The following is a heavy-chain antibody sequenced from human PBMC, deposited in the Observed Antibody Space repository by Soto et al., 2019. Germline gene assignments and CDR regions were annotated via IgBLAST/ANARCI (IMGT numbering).Heavy chain of an antibody. Sequence: LEAHSLPNAVFCGAFRGFYWSWIRQPPRKALEWIGEINHRGSINYNPSLKSRVTMSVDTSKNQFSLTLNSVTAADTATYYCARGGISHWAYFYYMDVWDRGTTVTVSS. CDR2: INHRGSI. CDR3: ARGGISHWAYFYYMDV. V-gene: IGHV4-34*01. J-gene: IGHJ6*03. CDR1: CGAFRGFY. D-gene: IGHD2-21*01.